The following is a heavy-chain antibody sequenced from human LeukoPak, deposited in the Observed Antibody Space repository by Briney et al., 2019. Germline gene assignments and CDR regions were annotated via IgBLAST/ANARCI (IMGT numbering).Heavy chain of an antibody. CDR2: IYTSGST. V-gene: IGHV4-4*07. Sequence: SETLSLTRTVSGGSISSYYWSWIRQPAGKGLEWIGRIYTSGSTHYNPSLKSRVTLSLDTSKNQFSLRLSSVTAADTAVYYCARGSLTDAFDIWGQGTMVTVSS. CDR1: GGSISSYY. J-gene: IGHJ3*02. CDR3: ARGSLTDAFDI.